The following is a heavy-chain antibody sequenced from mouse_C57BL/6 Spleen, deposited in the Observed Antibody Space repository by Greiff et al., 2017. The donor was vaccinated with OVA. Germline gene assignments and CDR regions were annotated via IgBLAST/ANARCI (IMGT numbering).Heavy chain of an antibody. CDR2: IHPNSGST. V-gene: IGHV1-64*01. CDR3: ASGLRGYFDY. CDR1: GYTFTSYW. Sequence: QVQLKQPGAELVKPGASVKLSCKASGYTFTSYWMHWVKQRPGQGLEWIGMIHPNSGSTNYNEKFKSKATLTVDKSSSTAYMQLSSLTSEDSAVYYCASGLRGYFDYWGQGTTLTVSS. J-gene: IGHJ2*01. D-gene: IGHD1-1*01.